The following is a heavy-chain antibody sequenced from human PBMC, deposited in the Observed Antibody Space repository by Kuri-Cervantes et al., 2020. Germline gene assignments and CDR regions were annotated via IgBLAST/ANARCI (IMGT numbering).Heavy chain of an antibody. CDR2: ISASGGST. CDR3: ARVLSTTYYYMDV. CDR1: GFTFSSYA. V-gene: IGHV3-23*01. J-gene: IGHJ6*03. D-gene: IGHD4-11*01. Sequence: GGSLRLSCAASGFTFSSYAMSWARQAPGKGLEWVSAISASGGSTYYADSVKGRFTISRDNSKNTQHLQMNSLRAEDTAVYYCARVLSTTYYYMDVWGKGATVTVSS.